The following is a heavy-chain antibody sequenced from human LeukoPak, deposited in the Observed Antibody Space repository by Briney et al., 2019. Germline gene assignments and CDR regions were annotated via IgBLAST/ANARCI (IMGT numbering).Heavy chain of an antibody. J-gene: IGHJ6*03. CDR3: ASARADYYYYMDV. CDR1: GYSFTSYW. V-gene: IGHV5-51*01. Sequence: GESLKISCKGSGYSFTSYWIGWVRQMPGKGLEWMGIIYPGDSDTRYSPSFQGQVTISADKSISTAYLQWSSLKASDTAMYYCASARADYYYYMDVWGKGTTVTVSS. CDR2: IYPGDSDT.